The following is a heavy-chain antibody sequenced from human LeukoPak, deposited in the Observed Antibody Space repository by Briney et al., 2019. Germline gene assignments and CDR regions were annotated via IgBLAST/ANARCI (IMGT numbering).Heavy chain of an antibody. CDR3: ARDQGDVVVPAAITLSGAFDI. J-gene: IGHJ3*02. CDR1: GFTFSSYG. D-gene: IGHD2-2*02. Sequence: GSLRLSCAASGFTFSSYGMHWVRQAPGKGLEWVAVIWYDGSNKYYADSVKGRFTISRDNSKNTLYLQMNSLRAEDTAVYYCARDQGDVVVPAAITLSGAFDIWGQGTMVTVSS. CDR2: IWYDGSNK. V-gene: IGHV3-33*01.